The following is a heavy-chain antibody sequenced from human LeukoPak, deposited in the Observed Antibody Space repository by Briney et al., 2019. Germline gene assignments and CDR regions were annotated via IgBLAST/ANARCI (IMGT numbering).Heavy chain of an antibody. CDR3: ASTVVSWFDP. CDR2: ISSSGSTI. J-gene: IGHJ5*02. D-gene: IGHD4-23*01. CDR1: GFTFSSYS. Sequence: GGSLRLSCAASGFTFSSYSMNWVRQAPGKGLEWVSYISSSGSTIYYADSVKGRFTISRDNAKNSLYLQMNSLRAEDTAVYYCASTVVSWFDPWGQGTLVTVSS. V-gene: IGHV3-48*04.